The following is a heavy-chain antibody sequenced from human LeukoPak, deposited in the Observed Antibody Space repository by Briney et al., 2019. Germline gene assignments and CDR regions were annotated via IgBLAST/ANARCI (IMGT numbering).Heavy chain of an antibody. Sequence: PGGSLRLSCAASGFTFSSYEMNWVPQALGEGLERVSYIISSGSTIYYADSVKGRFTISRDNAKSSLYLYMNSLRAAETAVYYCAELGITMIGGVWGKGTTVTISS. CDR2: IISSGSTI. J-gene: IGHJ6*04. D-gene: IGHD3-10*02. CDR3: AELGITMIGGV. V-gene: IGHV3-48*03. CDR1: GFTFSSYE.